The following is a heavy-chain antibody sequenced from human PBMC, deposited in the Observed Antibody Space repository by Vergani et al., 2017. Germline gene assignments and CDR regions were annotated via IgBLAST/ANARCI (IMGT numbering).Heavy chain of an antibody. Sequence: EVQLVESGGGLVQPGGSLKLSCAASGFTFSGSAMHWVRQASGKGLEWVGRIRSKANSYATAYAASVKGRFTISRDDSKNTAYLQMNSLKTEDTAVYYCTMVRGKNYWGQGTLVTVSS. CDR1: GFTFSGSA. CDR2: IRSKANSYAT. D-gene: IGHD3-10*01. V-gene: IGHV3-73*01. CDR3: TMVRGKNY. J-gene: IGHJ4*02.